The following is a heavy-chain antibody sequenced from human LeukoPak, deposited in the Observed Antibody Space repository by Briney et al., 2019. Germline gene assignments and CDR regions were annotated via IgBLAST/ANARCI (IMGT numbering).Heavy chain of an antibody. D-gene: IGHD3-16*01. CDR1: GGTFSSYA. CDR2: ISAYNGNT. CDR3: ARDGNRITFGGVSFDY. V-gene: IGHV1-18*01. J-gene: IGHJ4*02. Sequence: ASVKVSCKASGGTFSSYAISWVRQAPGQGLEWMGWISAYNGNTNYAQKLQGRVTMTTDTSTSTAYMELRSLRSDDTAVYYCARDGNRITFGGVSFDYWGQGTLVTVSS.